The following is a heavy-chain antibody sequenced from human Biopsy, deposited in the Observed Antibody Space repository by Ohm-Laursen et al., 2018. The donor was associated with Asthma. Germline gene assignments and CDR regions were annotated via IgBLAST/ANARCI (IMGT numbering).Heavy chain of an antibody. CDR1: GFTFSSYW. J-gene: IGHJ4*02. D-gene: IGHD6-19*01. V-gene: IGHV3-7*01. CDR3: ARGDSSGWSHYYFDY. Sequence: GSLRLSCAAPGFTFSSYWMSWVRQAPGKGLEWVANIKKDGSEKYYVDSVKGRFTISRDNAKNSLYLHMNSLRAEDTAVYYCARGDSSGWSHYYFDYWGQGTLVTVSS. CDR2: IKKDGSEK.